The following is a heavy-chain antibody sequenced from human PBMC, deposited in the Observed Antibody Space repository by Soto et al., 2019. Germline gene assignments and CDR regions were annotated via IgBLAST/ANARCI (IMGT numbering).Heavy chain of an antibody. J-gene: IGHJ6*02. CDR2: IIPIFGTA. CDR3: ARDPPGTHYYYYYGMDV. V-gene: IGHV1-69*06. Sequence: QVQLVQSGAEGKKPGSSVKVSCKASGGTFSSYAIRWVRQAPGQGLEGMGGIIPIFGTANYAQKFQGRVTITEEKSTSTAYMELRRLISEYTAVDYCARDPPGTHYYYYYGMDVWGQGTTVTVSS. CDR1: GGTFSSYA.